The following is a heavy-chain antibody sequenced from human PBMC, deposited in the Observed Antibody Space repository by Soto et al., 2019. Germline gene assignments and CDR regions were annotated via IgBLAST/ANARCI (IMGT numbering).Heavy chain of an antibody. Sequence: PXETLSLRWTVAWGSISSYDWSWIRQPAGKGLEWIGRIYTSGSTNYNPSLKSRVTMSVDTSKNQFSLKLSSVTAADTAVYYCAREATPTDELDTWGQGTLVTVSS. J-gene: IGHJ5*02. CDR2: IYTSGST. D-gene: IGHD1-26*01. V-gene: IGHV4-4*07. CDR1: WGSISSYD. CDR3: AREATPTDELDT.